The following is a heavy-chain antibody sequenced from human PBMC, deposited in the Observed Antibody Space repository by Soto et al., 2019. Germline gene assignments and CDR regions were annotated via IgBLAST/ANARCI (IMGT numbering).Heavy chain of an antibody. CDR3: VSDRGYGHASVPYS. D-gene: IGHD5-18*01. J-gene: IGHJ4*02. V-gene: IGHV3-30*03. CDR1: GFTFTSYG. Sequence: QAHLVESGGGVVQPGRSLRLSCAASGFTFTSYGMHWVRQAPGTRREGVAVISYDGGLQHYADSVKGRFTISRDNSKNMVLLQMNSLRAEDTAVYYCVSDRGYGHASVPYSWGQGTLVSVSS. CDR2: ISYDGGLQ.